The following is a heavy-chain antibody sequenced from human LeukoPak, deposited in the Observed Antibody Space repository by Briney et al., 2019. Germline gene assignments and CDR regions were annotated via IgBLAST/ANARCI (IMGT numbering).Heavy chain of an antibody. Sequence: ASVKVSCKASGYTFTSYYMHWVRQATGQGLEWMGIINPSGGSTSYAQKFQGRVTMTRDMSTSTVYMELSSLRSEDTAVYYCARDVGYSSSWSYFDYWGQGTLVTVSS. J-gene: IGHJ4*02. CDR2: INPSGGST. CDR1: GYTFTSYY. D-gene: IGHD6-13*01. V-gene: IGHV1-46*01. CDR3: ARDVGYSSSWSYFDY.